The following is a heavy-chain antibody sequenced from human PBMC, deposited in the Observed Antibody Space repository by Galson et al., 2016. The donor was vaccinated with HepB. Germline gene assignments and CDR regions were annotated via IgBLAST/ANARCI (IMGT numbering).Heavy chain of an antibody. CDR3: VRDPGGSGIPPGWFDL. Sequence: SLRLSCAASGFTFTSHWMHWVRQAPGKGLEWVANINQGGGEKYYVDSVKGRFTISRDNSKNSLYLQMNSLKAEDTAVYYCVRDPGGSGIPPGWFDLWGQGTLVTVSS. CDR2: INQGGGEK. V-gene: IGHV3-7*03. CDR1: GFTFTSHW. D-gene: IGHD3-10*01. J-gene: IGHJ5*02.